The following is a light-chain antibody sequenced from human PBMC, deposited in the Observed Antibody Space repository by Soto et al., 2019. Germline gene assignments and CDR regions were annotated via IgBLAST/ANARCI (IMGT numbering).Light chain of an antibody. Sequence: DIQMTQSPSSLSASVGDRVTITCRASQGIGGYLAWYQQKPGKVPKLLIYTASTLQSGVPSRFSGSGSWTDFTLTINSLQPEDVATYYCQKYDSSPWSFGQGTKVEIK. CDR1: QGIGGY. CDR2: TAS. CDR3: QKYDSSPWS. J-gene: IGKJ1*01. V-gene: IGKV1-27*01.